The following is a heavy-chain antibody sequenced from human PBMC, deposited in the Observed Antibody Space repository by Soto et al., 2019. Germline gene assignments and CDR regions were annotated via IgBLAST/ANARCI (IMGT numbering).Heavy chain of an antibody. J-gene: IGHJ6*04. CDR1: GFTCSSYS. D-gene: IGHD6-13*01. CDR3: AGGSSSWYYTV. Sequence: VGSLRLSCAASGFTCSSYSMNWVRQAPGKGLEWVSSISSSSSYIYYADSVKGRFTISRDNAKNSLYLQMNSLRAEDTAVYYCAGGSSSWYYTVWGKGTTVPVSS. V-gene: IGHV3-21*01. CDR2: ISSSSSYI.